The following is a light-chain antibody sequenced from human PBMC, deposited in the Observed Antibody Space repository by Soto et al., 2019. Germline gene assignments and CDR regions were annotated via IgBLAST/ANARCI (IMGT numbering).Light chain of an antibody. V-gene: IGKV4-1*01. Sequence: DIVVTQSPDSLAVSLNERATINCKSSQSVFSAHNSKNYLAWYQQRAGQPPKLLITWASTRESGVPDRFSGGGSGTDFTLTISSLQSEDSAVYYCQQYNDWPLTFGGGTKVEIQ. CDR3: QQYNDWPLT. J-gene: IGKJ4*01. CDR1: QSVFSAHNSKNY. CDR2: WAS.